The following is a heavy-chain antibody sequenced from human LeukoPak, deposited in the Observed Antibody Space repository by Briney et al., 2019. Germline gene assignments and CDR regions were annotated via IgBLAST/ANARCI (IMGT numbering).Heavy chain of an antibody. CDR2: ISLNGVT. J-gene: IGHJ4*02. V-gene: IGHV4-4*02. CDR3: SRENGAFSPFGY. CDR1: GGPITSTNW. Sequence: SDTLSLTCGVSGGPITSTNWRSRVGQTPGQGLEWIGEISLNGVTNYNPSLNSRVTMLLDTSRDHLSLNLSSVTAADTAVYYCSRENGAFSPFGYWGQGTLVTVPS. D-gene: IGHD2-8*01.